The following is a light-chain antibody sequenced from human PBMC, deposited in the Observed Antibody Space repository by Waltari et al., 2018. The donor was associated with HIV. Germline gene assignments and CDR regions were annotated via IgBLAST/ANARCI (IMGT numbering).Light chain of an antibody. J-gene: IGLJ2*01. Sequence: QSALTQPPYASGSPGQSVTISCTGTDSDFAVYNYVSWYQQHPGRAPKFLIYDVNKRPSGVPDRFSGSKSGNTASLTVSGLQADDEADYYCSSYGGSDNRVVFGGGTKLTVL. CDR3: SSYGGSDNRVV. CDR1: DSDFAVYNY. V-gene: IGLV2-8*01. CDR2: DVN.